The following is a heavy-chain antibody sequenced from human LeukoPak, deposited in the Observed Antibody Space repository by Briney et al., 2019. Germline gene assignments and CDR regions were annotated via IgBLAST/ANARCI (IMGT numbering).Heavy chain of an antibody. Sequence: GESLNISCQCSGYLFTSYWIGWGRATPGEGLEGVGIIYPGESDTRYSPSFEGQHTISADKSISTAYLQWSSPAASDTAMYYCARQFGPIAAQDYWGQGTLVTVSS. CDR2: IYPGESDT. J-gene: IGHJ4*02. CDR1: GYLFTSYW. D-gene: IGHD6-6*01. V-gene: IGHV5-51*01. CDR3: ARQFGPIAAQDY.